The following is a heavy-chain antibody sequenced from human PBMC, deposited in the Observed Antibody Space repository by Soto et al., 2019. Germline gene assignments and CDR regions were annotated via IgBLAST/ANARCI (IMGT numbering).Heavy chain of an antibody. CDR3: ARDGEMATISLGNYYGMDV. D-gene: IGHD5-12*01. CDR2: IYYSGST. Sequence: QVQLQESGPGLVKPSQTLSLTRTVSGGSISSGDYYWSWIRQPPGKGLEWIGYIYYSGSTYYNPSLKSRVTISVDTSKNQFSLKLSSVTAADTAVYYCARDGEMATISLGNYYGMDVWGQGTTVTVSS. CDR1: GGSISSGDYY. J-gene: IGHJ6*02. V-gene: IGHV4-30-4*01.